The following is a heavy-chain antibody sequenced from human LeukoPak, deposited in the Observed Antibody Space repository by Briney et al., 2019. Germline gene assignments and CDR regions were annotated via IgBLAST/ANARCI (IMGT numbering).Heavy chain of an antibody. V-gene: IGHV4-31*03. CDR1: GGSISSGGYY. D-gene: IGHD2-2*03. CDR2: IYYSGST. CDR3: ARLASGYCSSTSCSY. J-gene: IGHJ4*02. Sequence: SQTLSLTCTASGGSISSGGYYWSWIRQHPGKGLEWIGYIYYSGSTYYNPSLKSRVTISVDTSKNQFSLKLSSVTAADTAVYYCARLASGYCSSTSCSYWGQGTLVTVSS.